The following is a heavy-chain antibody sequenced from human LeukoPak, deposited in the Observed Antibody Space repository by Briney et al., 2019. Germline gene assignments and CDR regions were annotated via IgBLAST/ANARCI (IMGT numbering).Heavy chain of an antibody. Sequence: SETLSLTCTVSGGSISGSSYYWGWIRQPTGKGLEWIGSIYYSGSTYYNPSLTSRVTISVDTSKNQFSLKLNSVTATDTAVYYCASHYAPWGQGTLVTVST. CDR3: ASHYAP. D-gene: IGHD3-16*01. CDR2: IYYSGST. J-gene: IGHJ1*01. CDR1: GGSISGSSYY. V-gene: IGHV4-39*01.